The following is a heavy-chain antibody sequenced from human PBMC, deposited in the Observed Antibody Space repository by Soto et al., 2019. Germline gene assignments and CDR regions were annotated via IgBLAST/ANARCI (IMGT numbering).Heavy chain of an antibody. CDR1: GFTFSSYW. Sequence: GESLKISCAASGFTFSSYWMSWVRQAPGKGLEWVANIKQDGSEKYYVDSVKGRFTISRDNAKNSLYLQMNSLRAEDTAVYYCARDAVKGIFRTWEFDYWGQGTLVTVSS. D-gene: IGHD2-15*01. J-gene: IGHJ4*02. CDR3: ARDAVKGIFRTWEFDY. V-gene: IGHV3-7*01. CDR2: IKQDGSEK.